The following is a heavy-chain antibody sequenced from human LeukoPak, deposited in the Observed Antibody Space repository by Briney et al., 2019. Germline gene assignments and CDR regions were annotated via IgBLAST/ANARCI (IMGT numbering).Heavy chain of an antibody. CDR1: GFTFSSYS. CDR3: AKDLGRVAAGTGGWDY. D-gene: IGHD6-13*01. J-gene: IGHJ4*02. CDR2: ISSSSSYI. V-gene: IGHV3-21*01. Sequence: GGSLRLSCAASGFTFSSYSMNWVRQAPGKGLEWVSSISSSSSYIYYADSVKGRFTISRDNAKNSLYLQMNSLRAEDTAVYYCAKDLGRVAAGTGGWDYWGQGTLVTVSS.